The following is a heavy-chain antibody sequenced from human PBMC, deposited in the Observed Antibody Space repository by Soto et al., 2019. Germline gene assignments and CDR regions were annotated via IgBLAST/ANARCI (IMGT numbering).Heavy chain of an antibody. CDR2: IIPILGIA. J-gene: IGHJ4*02. D-gene: IGHD2-21*02. Sequence: QVQLVQSGAEVKKPGSSVKVSCKASGGTFSSYTISWVRQAPGQGLEWMGKIIPILGIANYAQKFQGRVTVSADKSASTAYLELSILRSEATAVYYCARVGGYCGGDCYLYYFDYWGQGTLVTVSS. CDR3: ARVGGYCGGDCYLYYFDY. V-gene: IGHV1-69*02. CDR1: GGTFSSYT.